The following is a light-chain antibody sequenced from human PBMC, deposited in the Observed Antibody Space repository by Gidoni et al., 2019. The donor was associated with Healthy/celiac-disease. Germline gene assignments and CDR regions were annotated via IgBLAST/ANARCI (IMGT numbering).Light chain of an antibody. J-gene: IGKJ1*01. V-gene: IGKV3-15*01. Sequence: EIVMTQSPATLSVSPGERATLSCRASQSVSSNLAWYRKTPGQAPRLLIYGASTRANGIPARFSGSGCGTEFTLTISSLQAEDFAVYYCQQYNKWPWTFGQGTKVEIK. CDR1: QSVSSN. CDR2: GAS. CDR3: QQYNKWPWT.